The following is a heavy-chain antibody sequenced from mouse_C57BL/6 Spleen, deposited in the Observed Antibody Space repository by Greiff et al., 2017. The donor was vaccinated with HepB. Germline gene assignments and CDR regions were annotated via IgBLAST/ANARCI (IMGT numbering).Heavy chain of an antibody. CDR2: IDPENGDT. CDR3: TYGTFAY. D-gene: IGHD2-1*01. CDR1: GFNIKDDY. Sequence: EVKLQESGAELVRPGASVKLSCTASGFNIKDDYMHWVKQRPEQGLEWIGWIDPENGDTEYASKFQGKATITADTSSNTAYLQLSSLTSEDTAVYYCTYGTFAYWGQGTLVTVSA. V-gene: IGHV14-4*01. J-gene: IGHJ3*01.